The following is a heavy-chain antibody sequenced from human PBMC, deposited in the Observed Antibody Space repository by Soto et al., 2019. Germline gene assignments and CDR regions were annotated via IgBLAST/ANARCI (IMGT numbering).Heavy chain of an antibody. CDR2: IWYDGSNK. CDR3: ARMLSSGYSPYYYYYGMDV. CDR1: GFTFSSYG. Sequence: GGSLRLSCAASGFTFSSYGMHWVRQAPGKGLEWVAVIWYDGSNKYYADSVKGRFTISRDNSKNTLYLQMNSLRAEDTAVYYCARMLSSGYSPYYYYYGMDVWGQGTTVTVSS. V-gene: IGHV3-33*01. J-gene: IGHJ6*02. D-gene: IGHD3-22*01.